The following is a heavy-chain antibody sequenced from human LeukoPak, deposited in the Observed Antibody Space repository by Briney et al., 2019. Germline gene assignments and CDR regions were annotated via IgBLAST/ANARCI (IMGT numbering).Heavy chain of an antibody. Sequence: GGSLRLSCAASGFSFSGYAMSWVRQAPGKGLEWVSAISGSGSSTQYAESVRGRFTISRDNAKNSLFLQMNSLRDEDTAVYYCARDLSGTYPFDLWGQGTLVTVSS. J-gene: IGHJ4*02. CDR2: ISGSGSST. D-gene: IGHD1-26*01. V-gene: IGHV3-23*01. CDR1: GFSFSGYA. CDR3: ARDLSGTYPFDL.